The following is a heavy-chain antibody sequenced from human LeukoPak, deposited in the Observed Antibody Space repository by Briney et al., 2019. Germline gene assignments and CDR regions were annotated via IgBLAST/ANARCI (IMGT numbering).Heavy chain of an antibody. Sequence: SETLSLTCAVSGDSISSGDYSWSWIRQPPGKGLEWIGYISHSGSTYYSPSLKSRVTISVNRSKNQFSLNLRSVTAADTAVYYCARCGGYKSGDFYFDSWGQGTLVTVSS. V-gene: IGHV4-30-2*01. CDR3: ARCGGYKSGDFYFDS. J-gene: IGHJ4*02. CDR1: GDSISSGDYS. D-gene: IGHD5-24*01. CDR2: ISHSGST.